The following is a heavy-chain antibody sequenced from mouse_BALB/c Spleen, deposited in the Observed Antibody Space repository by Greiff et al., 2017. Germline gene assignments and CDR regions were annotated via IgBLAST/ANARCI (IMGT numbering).Heavy chain of an antibody. J-gene: IGHJ2*01. CDR2: ISYSGST. CDR3: ARRGIYDGYLDY. CDR1: GYSITSDYA. D-gene: IGHD2-3*01. Sequence: EVQRVESGPGLVKPSQSLSLTCTVTGYSITSDYAWNWIRQFPGNKLEWMGYISYSGSTSYNPSLKSRISITRDTSKNQFFLQLNSVTTEDTATYYCARRGIYDGYLDYWGQGTTLTVSS. V-gene: IGHV3-2*02.